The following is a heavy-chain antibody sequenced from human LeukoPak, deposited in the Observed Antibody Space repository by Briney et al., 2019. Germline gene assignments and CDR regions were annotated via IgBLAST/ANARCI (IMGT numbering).Heavy chain of an antibody. CDR1: GFSFNSYW. J-gene: IGHJ2*01. V-gene: IGHV3-7*04. CDR2: IKQDGSEK. Sequence: GGSLRLSCAASGFSFNSYWMSWVRQAPGKGLEWVANIKQDGSEKYYVDSVKGRFTISRDNAKSSLYPQMNSLRAEDTALYYCARGTWNFDLWGRGTLLSVSS. CDR3: ARGTWNFDL.